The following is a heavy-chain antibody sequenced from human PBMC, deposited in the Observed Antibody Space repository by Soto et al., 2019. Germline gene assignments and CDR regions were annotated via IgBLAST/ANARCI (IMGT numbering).Heavy chain of an antibody. CDR2: IYWDDDK. CDR1: GFSLTTSGVG. V-gene: IGHV2-5*02. J-gene: IGHJ4*02. Sequence: QITLNESGPTVVRPTETLTLTCRFSGFSLTTSGVGVGWIRQSPGKAPEWLALIYWDDDKRSSASLKSRLTLTKDTSKNQVVLTVSDLDPTDTATYYCAHRVLRTVFGLVTTTAIYFDFWGQGTPVAVSS. CDR3: AHRVLRTVFGLVTTTAIYFDF. D-gene: IGHD3-3*01.